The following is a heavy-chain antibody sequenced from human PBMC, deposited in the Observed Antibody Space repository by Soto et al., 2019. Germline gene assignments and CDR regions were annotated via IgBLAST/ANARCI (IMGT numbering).Heavy chain of an antibody. D-gene: IGHD2-15*01. CDR1: GDSVSSKTIA. V-gene: IGHV6-1*01. Sequence: PSQTLSLTCAISGDSVSSKTIAWNWVRQSPSRGLEWLGRTYYRSKWSNDYAISVKGRISVNPDTSKNQFSLQLSSMTPDDTAVYYCARTTPHAFDSWGPGTMVTVSS. CDR3: ARTTPHAFDS. CDR2: TYYRSKWSN. J-gene: IGHJ3*02.